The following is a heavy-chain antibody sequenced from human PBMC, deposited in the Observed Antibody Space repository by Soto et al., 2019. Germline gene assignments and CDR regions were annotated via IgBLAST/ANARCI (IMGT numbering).Heavy chain of an antibody. CDR3: ARGGGPFINSVTNPFDY. Sequence: GGSLRLSCAASGFTFRSYAMHWVRQAPGKGLEWVAVISYDGSNKYYADSVKGRFTISRDNSKNTLYLQMNSLRAEDTAVYYCARGGGPFINSVTNPFDYWGQGTLVTVSS. V-gene: IGHV3-30*14. D-gene: IGHD4-17*01. CDR2: ISYDGSNK. CDR1: GFTFRSYA. J-gene: IGHJ4*02.